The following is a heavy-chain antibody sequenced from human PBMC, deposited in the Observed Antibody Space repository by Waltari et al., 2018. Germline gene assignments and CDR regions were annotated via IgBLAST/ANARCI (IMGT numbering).Heavy chain of an antibody. V-gene: IGHV3-33*01. CDR1: GFTFSSYG. D-gene: IGHD7-27*01. J-gene: IGHJ4*02. CDR2: IWYDGSNK. Sequence: QVQLVESGGGVVQPGRSLRLSCAASGFTFSSYGLHWVRQAPGKGLEWVAVIWYDGSNKYYADSVKGRFTISRDNSKNTLYLQMNSLRAEDTAVYYCARDWRTGDWAAFDYWGQGTLVTVSS. CDR3: ARDWRTGDWAAFDY.